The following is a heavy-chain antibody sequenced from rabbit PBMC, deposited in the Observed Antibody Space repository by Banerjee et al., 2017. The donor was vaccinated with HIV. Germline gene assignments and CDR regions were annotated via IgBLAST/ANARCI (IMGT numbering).Heavy chain of an antibody. Sequence: QLKESGGGLVQPGGSLKLSCKASGFDFSSYYMSWVRQAPGKGLEWIGYIDPVFGSTYYASWVNGRFTISSHNAQNTLYLQLNSLTAADTATYFCARDINYSSGWGDPNLWGPGTLVTVS. D-gene: IGHD4-1*01. CDR1: GFDFSSYY. CDR2: IDPVFGST. J-gene: IGHJ4*01. CDR3: ARDINYSSGWGDPNL. V-gene: IGHV1S7*01.